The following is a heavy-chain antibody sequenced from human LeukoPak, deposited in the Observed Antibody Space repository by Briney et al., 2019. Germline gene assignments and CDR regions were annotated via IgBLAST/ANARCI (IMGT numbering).Heavy chain of an antibody. CDR3: TSNPSFLRGENFDY. J-gene: IGHJ4*02. CDR1: EFTFSSYW. CDR2: IKSKTDGGTT. D-gene: IGHD3-16*01. Sequence: GGSLGLSCVASEFTFSSYWMTWVRQAPGKGLEWVGRIKSKTDGGTTDYAAPVKGRFTISRDDSKNTLYLQMNSLKTEDTAVYYCTSNPSFLRGENFDYWGQGTLVTVSS. V-gene: IGHV3-15*01.